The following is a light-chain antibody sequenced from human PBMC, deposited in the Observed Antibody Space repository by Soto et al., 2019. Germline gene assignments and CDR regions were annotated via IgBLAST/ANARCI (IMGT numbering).Light chain of an antibody. CDR3: QQQNNWAPWT. V-gene: IGKV3-15*01. Sequence: DIVMTQSPATLSVSPGERATLSCRASQSAANNVAWYQQKPGQPPRLLIYGASTRASGIPDRFSGSGYGRQFTLTISSLQPEDFAVYHCQQQNNWAPWTFGQGTKVEIK. J-gene: IGKJ1*01. CDR2: GAS. CDR1: QSAANN.